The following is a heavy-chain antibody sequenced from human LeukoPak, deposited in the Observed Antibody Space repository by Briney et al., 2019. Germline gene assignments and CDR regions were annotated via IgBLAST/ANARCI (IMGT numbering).Heavy chain of an antibody. V-gene: IGHV1-2*02. Sequence: ASVRVSCKASGYTFTGYDIHWVRQAPGQGLEWMGWINPNTGVTNYAQKFQGRVTMTRDASVSTAYMELSSLNSDDTAVYYCARGIVSYRLDVWGKGTTVTVSS. CDR2: INPNTGVT. CDR3: ARGIVSYRLDV. CDR1: GYTFTGYD. D-gene: IGHD3-22*01. J-gene: IGHJ6*03.